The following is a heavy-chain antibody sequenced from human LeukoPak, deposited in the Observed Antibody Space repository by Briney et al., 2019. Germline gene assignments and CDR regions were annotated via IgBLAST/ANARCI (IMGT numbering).Heavy chain of an antibody. J-gene: IGHJ4*02. CDR1: GGSISTYY. CDR3: ARGDPYYYDSGGFDY. Sequence: SETLSLTCTVSGGSISTYYWSWVRQPPGKGLEWIGYIYYSGSSTYNPSLKSRVTISVDTSKNQFSLKLSSVTAADTAVYYCARGDPYYYDSGGFDYWGQGTLVTVSS. D-gene: IGHD3-22*01. CDR2: IYYSGSS. V-gene: IGHV4-59*08.